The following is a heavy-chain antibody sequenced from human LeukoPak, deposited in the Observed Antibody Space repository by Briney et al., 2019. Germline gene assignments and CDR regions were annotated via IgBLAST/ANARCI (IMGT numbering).Heavy chain of an antibody. D-gene: IGHD5-18*01. V-gene: IGHV3-48*03. CDR1: GFTFSSYE. J-gene: IGHJ4*02. CDR2: ISNSGHNV. Sequence: GGSLGLSCAASGFTFSSYEMTWVRQAPGKGLEYISYISNSGHNVYYADSVKGRFTISRDNAKSSLYLQVDSLRAEDTAVYYCARDQGKYSHGQLDYWGQGILVTVSA. CDR3: ARDQGKYSHGQLDY.